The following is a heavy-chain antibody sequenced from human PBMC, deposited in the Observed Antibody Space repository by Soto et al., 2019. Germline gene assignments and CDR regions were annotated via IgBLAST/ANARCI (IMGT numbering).Heavy chain of an antibody. CDR2: INAGNGNT. CDR1: GYTFTSYA. CDR3: ARDAGATGD. Sequence: QVQLVQSGAEVKKPGASVKVSCKASGYTFTSYAMHWVRQAPGQRLEWMGWINAGNGNTKYSQKFQGRATITSDTFARKAYMELSSLRSEVTAVYYCARDAGATGDWGQGILVTVSS. D-gene: IGHD1-26*01. V-gene: IGHV1-3*01. J-gene: IGHJ4*02.